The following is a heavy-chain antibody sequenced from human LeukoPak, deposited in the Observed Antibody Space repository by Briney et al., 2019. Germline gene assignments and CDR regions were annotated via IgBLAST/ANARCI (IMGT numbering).Heavy chain of an antibody. D-gene: IGHD2-2*01. Sequence: PSETLSLICAVYGGSFSGYYWSWIRQPPGKGLEWIGEINHSGSTNYNPSLKSRVTISVDTSKNQFSLKLSSVTAADTAVYYCARGPRYCSSTSCFRSFFYYYYGMDVWGKGTTVTVSS. CDR3: ARGPRYCSSTSCFRSFFYYYYGMDV. CDR1: GGSFSGYY. CDR2: INHSGST. V-gene: IGHV4-34*01. J-gene: IGHJ6*04.